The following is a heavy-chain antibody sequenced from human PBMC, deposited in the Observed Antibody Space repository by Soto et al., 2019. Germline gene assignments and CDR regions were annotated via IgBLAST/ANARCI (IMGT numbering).Heavy chain of an antibody. CDR3: AKDGLYYYDSSGYPSYFQH. Sequence: QVQLVESGGGVVQPGRSLRLSCAASGFTFSSYGMHWVRQAPGKGLEWVAVISYDGSNKYYADSVKGRFTISRDNSKNTLNLQMNSLRAEDTAVYYCAKDGLYYYDSSGYPSYFQHWGQGTLVTVSS. J-gene: IGHJ1*01. CDR1: GFTFSSYG. D-gene: IGHD3-22*01. CDR2: ISYDGSNK. V-gene: IGHV3-30*18.